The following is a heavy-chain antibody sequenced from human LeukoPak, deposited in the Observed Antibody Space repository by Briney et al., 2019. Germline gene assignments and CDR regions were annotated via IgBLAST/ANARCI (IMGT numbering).Heavy chain of an antibody. CDR2: IYHSGST. V-gene: IGHV4-30-2*01. CDR1: GGSISSGGYS. J-gene: IGHJ4*02. D-gene: IGHD6-13*01. Sequence: PSQTLSLTCAVSGGSISSGGYSWSWIRQPPGKGLEWIGYIYHSGSTYYNPSLKSRVTISVDRSKNQFSLKLSSVTAADTAVYYCARDRYSSSWFDYWGQGTLVTVSS. CDR3: ARDRYSSSWFDY.